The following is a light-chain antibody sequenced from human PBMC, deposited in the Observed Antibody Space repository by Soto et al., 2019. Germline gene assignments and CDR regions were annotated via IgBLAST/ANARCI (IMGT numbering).Light chain of an antibody. CDR2: EVN. V-gene: IGLV2-23*02. CDR3: CSFTSSNTHV. CDR1: SSDFGNYNL. Sequence: QSVLTQPASVSGSPGQSITISCTGTSSDFGNYNLVSWYQQHPGKVPKLILFEVNKRPSGVSGRFSGSKSGNTASLTISWLQAEDEADYYCCSFTSSNTHVFGTGTKVTVL. J-gene: IGLJ1*01.